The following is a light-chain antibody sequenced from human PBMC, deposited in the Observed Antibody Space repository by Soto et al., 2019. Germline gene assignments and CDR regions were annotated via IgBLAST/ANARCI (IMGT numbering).Light chain of an antibody. CDR3: QQSYSTPRT. Sequence: DIQVTQSPSSLSASVGDRVTITCRASQSISNYLNWYQQKLGKAPKLLMYAASSLQSGGPSRFSGSGSGTDFTLTISSLQPEDFATYYCQQSYSTPRTFGQGTQVEIK. J-gene: IGKJ1*01. CDR1: QSISNY. CDR2: AAS. V-gene: IGKV1-39*01.